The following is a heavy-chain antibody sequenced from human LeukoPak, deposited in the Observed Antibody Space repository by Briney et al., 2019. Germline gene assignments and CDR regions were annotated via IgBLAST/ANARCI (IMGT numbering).Heavy chain of an antibody. D-gene: IGHD4-17*01. J-gene: IGHJ6*02. CDR1: GYTLTELS. Sequence: ASVKVSCKVSGYTLTELSMHWVRQAPGQGLEWMGRIIPILGIANYAQKFQGRVTITADKSTSTAYMELSSLRSEDTAVYYCARAPYGDYVLAYYYYGMDVWGQGTTVTVSS. V-gene: IGHV1-69*04. CDR3: ARAPYGDYVLAYYYYGMDV. CDR2: IIPILGIA.